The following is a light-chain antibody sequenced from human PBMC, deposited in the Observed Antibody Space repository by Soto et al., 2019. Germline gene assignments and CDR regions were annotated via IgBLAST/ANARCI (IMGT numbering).Light chain of an antibody. CDR1: QRVTSNY. J-gene: IGKJ1*01. CDR2: GAS. CDR3: QHYVTSLTT. V-gene: IGKV3-20*01. Sequence: EIVMTQSPATLSVSPGERATLGNRACQRVTSNYLAWYQHKPGQAPRLLIFGASIRVKGIPDRFIGSGSGTDFTLTISRLEPEDFAVYYCQHYVTSLTTFGQGTKV.